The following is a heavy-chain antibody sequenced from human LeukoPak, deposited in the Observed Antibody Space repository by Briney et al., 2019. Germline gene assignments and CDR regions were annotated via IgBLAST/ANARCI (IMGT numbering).Heavy chain of an antibody. CDR2: INPNTAAT. Sequence: ASVKVSCKASGYTFSDFYIHWVRQAPGQGLEWIGRINPNTAATNYAPKSQGRVTMTRDTSINTAYMELSRLRSDDTAVYFCGRDYDILTGPYYYYYYYIDVWGEGTTVTVSS. V-gene: IGHV1-2*06. D-gene: IGHD3-9*01. CDR1: GYTFSDFY. CDR3: GRDYDILTGPYYYYYYYIDV. J-gene: IGHJ6*03.